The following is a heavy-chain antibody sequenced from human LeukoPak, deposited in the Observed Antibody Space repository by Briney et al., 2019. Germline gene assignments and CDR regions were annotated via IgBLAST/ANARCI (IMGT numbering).Heavy chain of an antibody. D-gene: IGHD6-13*01. CDR1: GFTVSSNY. V-gene: IGHV3-53*01. CDR2: IYSGGST. J-gene: IGHJ6*02. Sequence: GGSLRLSCAASGFTVSSNYMSWVRQAPGKGLEWVSVIYSGGSTYYADSVKGRFTISRDNSKNTLYLQMNSLRAEDTAVYYCARGTGYSSSWSYYYYYGMDVWGQGTTVTVSS. CDR3: ARGTGYSSSWSYYYYYGMDV.